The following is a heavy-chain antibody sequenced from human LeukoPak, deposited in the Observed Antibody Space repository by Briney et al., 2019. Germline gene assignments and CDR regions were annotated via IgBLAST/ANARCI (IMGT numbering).Heavy chain of an antibody. V-gene: IGHV3-21*01. CDR3: ARGAHYYGSGSYYNGWFDP. D-gene: IGHD3-10*01. CDR1: GFTFSSYS. Sequence: GGSLRLSCAASGFTFSSYSMNWVRQAPGKGLEWVSSISSSSSYIYYADSVKGRFTISRDNAKNSLYLQMNSLRAEDTAVYYCARGAHYYGSGSYYNGWFDPWGQGTLVTVSS. J-gene: IGHJ5*02. CDR2: ISSSSSYI.